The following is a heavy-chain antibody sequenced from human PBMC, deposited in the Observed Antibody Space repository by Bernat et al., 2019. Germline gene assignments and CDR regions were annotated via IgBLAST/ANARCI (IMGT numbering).Heavy chain of an antibody. V-gene: IGHV1-46*03. CDR1: GYTFTSYY. Sequence: QVQLVQSGAEVKKPGVSVKVSCKASGYTFTSYYMHWVRQAPGQGLEWMGIINPSGGSTSYAQKFQGRVTMTRDTSTSTVYMELSSLRSEDTAVYYCARGALTTVTTRPYQAFDIWGQGTMVTVSS. CDR2: INPSGGST. J-gene: IGHJ3*02. CDR3: ARGALTTVTTRPYQAFDI. D-gene: IGHD4-17*01.